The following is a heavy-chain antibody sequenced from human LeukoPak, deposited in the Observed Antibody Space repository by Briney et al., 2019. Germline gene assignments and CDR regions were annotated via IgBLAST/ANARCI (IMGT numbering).Heavy chain of an antibody. J-gene: IGHJ4*02. CDR2: INPNSGGT. Sequence: ASVKVSCKASGYTFTGYYMHWVRRAPGQGLEWMGWINPNSGGTNYAQKFQGRVTMTRDTSISTAYMELSRLRSDDTAVYYCARDPGYGPYYFDYWGQGTLVTVSS. V-gene: IGHV1-2*02. CDR1: GYTFTGYY. CDR3: ARDPGYGPYYFDY. D-gene: IGHD6-13*01.